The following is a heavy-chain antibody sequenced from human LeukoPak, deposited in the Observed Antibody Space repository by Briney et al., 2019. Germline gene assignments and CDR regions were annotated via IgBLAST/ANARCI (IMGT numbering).Heavy chain of an antibody. CDR3: AKIDYSTSADY. V-gene: IGHV1-18*01. CDR1: GYAFINSG. D-gene: IGHD6-13*01. Sequence: GASVKVSCKASGYAFINSGITWVRQAPGQGLEWMGWISAYNGNKNYAQMFQGRVTMTTDTSTNTAYMELRSLRSDDTAVYYCAKIDYSTSADYWGQGTLVTVSS. CDR2: ISAYNGNK. J-gene: IGHJ4*02.